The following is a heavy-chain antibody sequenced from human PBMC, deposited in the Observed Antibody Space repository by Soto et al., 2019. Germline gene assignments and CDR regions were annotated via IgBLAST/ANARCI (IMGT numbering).Heavy chain of an antibody. V-gene: IGHV1-8*01. CDR3: AREITGKFPN. Sequence: QVRLVQSGAEVKKPGASVKVSCKASGYTFTSYDINWVRQATGQGLEWMGWMNPNTGNTGYAQKFQGRVPMTRNTSISTADMELSSRRSEDTAVYYCAREITGKFPNWGQGTLVTVSS. CDR2: MNPNTGNT. D-gene: IGHD1-20*01. CDR1: GYTFTSYD. J-gene: IGHJ4*02.